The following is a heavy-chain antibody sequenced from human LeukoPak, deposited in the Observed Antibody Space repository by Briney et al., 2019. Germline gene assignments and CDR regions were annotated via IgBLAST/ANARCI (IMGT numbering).Heavy chain of an antibody. V-gene: IGHV3-9*01. CDR1: GFTFDDYA. CDR2: ISWNSGSI. J-gene: IGHJ4*02. CDR3: ARDGIPLDY. Sequence: GGSLRPSCAASGFTFDDYAMHWVRQAPGKGLEWVSGISWNSGSIGYADSVKGRFTISRDNAKNSLYLQMNSLRAEDTAVYYCARDGIPLDYWGQGTLVTVSS.